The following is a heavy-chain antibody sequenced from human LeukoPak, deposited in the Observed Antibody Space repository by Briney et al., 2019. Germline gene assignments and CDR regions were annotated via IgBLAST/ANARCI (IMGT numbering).Heavy chain of an antibody. V-gene: IGHV3-23*01. CDR3: AKVASGSYYNWPFDY. J-gene: IGHJ4*02. D-gene: IGHD1-26*01. CDR1: GFTFSSYG. Sequence: GGSLRLSCAASGFTFSSYGMSWVRQAQGKGLEWVSGITSIDGSTYYADSVKGRFTVSRDNSKNTLYLQMNSLRAEDTAVYYCAKVASGSYYNWPFDYWGQGTPVTVSS. CDR2: ITSIDGST.